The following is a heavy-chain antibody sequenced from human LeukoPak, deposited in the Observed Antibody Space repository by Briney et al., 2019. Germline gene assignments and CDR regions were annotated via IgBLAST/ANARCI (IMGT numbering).Heavy chain of an antibody. D-gene: IGHD1-26*01. CDR2: ISGSGGST. CDR3: AKFHSGRELERRGYFDY. J-gene: IGHJ4*02. Sequence: PGGSLRLSCAASGFTFSSYAMSWVRQAPGKGLEWVSAISGSGGSTYYADSVKGRFTISRDNSKNTLYLQMNSLRAEDTAVYYCAKFHSGRELERRGYFDYWGQGTLVTVSS. V-gene: IGHV3-23*01. CDR1: GFTFSSYA.